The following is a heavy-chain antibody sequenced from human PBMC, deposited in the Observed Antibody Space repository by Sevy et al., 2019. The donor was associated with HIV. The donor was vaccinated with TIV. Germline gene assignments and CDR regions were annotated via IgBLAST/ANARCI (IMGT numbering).Heavy chain of an antibody. CDR3: ARGVEGGFGVVLDGMDV. V-gene: IGHV3-21*01. J-gene: IGHJ6*02. D-gene: IGHD3-3*01. CDR2: ISSSSSYI. CDR1: GFTFSSYS. Sequence: GGSLRLSCAASGFTFSSYSMNWVRQAPGKGLEWVSSISSSSSYIYYADSVKGRFTISRDNAKNSLYLQMNSLRAEDTAVYYCARGVEGGFGVVLDGMDVWGQGTTVTVSS.